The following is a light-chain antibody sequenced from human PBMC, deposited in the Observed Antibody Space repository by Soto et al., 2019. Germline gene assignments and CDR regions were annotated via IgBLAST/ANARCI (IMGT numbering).Light chain of an antibody. Sequence: QSALTQAASVSGSPGQSITISCTGTSSDVGGYNYVSWYQQFPGKVPKLLIYNVSNRPSGVSNRFSGSKSGNTASLTISGLQAEDEADYFCTSSTSGSLYVFGTGTKLTVL. J-gene: IGLJ1*01. CDR1: SSDVGGYNY. CDR2: NVS. CDR3: TSSTSGSLYV. V-gene: IGLV2-14*01.